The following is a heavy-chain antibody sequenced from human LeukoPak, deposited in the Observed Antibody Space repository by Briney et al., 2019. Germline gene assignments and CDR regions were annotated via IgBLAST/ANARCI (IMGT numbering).Heavy chain of an antibody. V-gene: IGHV1-8*01. CDR2: MNPNSGNT. CDR3: ARAGVAARPLSY. CDR1: GYTFTSYD. J-gene: IGHJ4*02. D-gene: IGHD6-6*01. Sequence: GASVKVSCKASGYTFTSYDINWVRQATGQGLEWMGWMNPNSGNTGYAQKFQGRVTMTRNTSISAAYMELSSLRSEDTAVYYCARAGVAARPLSYWGQGTLVTVSS.